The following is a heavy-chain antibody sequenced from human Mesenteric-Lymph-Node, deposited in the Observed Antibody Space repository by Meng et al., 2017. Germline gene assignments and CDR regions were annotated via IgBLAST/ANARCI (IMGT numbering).Heavy chain of an antibody. Sequence: LQRQESGPGLVKPSETLSLTGTVSGGSISSSSYYWGWIRQPPGKGLEWIGTFYYSGSTYYNPSLKSRVTISVDTSKNQFSLKLSSVTAADTAVYYCARLVSGWSGSYYFDYWGQGTLVTVSS. CDR3: ARLVSGWSGSYYFDY. J-gene: IGHJ4*02. D-gene: IGHD6-19*01. V-gene: IGHV4-39*01. CDR2: FYYSGST. CDR1: GGSISSSSYY.